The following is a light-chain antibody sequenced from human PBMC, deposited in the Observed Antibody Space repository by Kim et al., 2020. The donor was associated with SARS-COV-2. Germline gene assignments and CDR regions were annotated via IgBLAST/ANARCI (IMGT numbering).Light chain of an antibody. CDR1: DLGDKY. Sequence: SYELTQPPSVSVSPGQTASITCSGDDLGDKYTCWYQQKPGQSPVLVIYQDGRRPSGIPVRFSGSNSGNTATLTISGTQAMDEADYYCQTWDGSTVVFGGGTQLTVL. CDR3: QTWDGSTVV. J-gene: IGLJ3*02. CDR2: QDG. V-gene: IGLV3-1*01.